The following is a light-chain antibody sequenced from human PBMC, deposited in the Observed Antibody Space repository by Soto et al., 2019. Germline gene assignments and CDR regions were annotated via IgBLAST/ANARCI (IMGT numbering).Light chain of an antibody. Sequence: QLVLTQSPSASASLGASVKLTCTLSSGHSSYAIAWHQQQPEKGPRYLMKLNSDGSHSKGDGIPDRFSGSSSGAERYLPISSLQSEDEADYYCQTWGTGKEVVFGGGTKLTVL. CDR1: SGHSSYA. J-gene: IGLJ2*01. CDR3: QTWGTGKEVV. V-gene: IGLV4-69*01. CDR2: LNSDGSH.